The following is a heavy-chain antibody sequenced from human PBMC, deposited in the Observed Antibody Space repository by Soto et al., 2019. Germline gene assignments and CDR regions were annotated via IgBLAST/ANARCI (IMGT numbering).Heavy chain of an antibody. Sequence: RVPLRLSCVASVSTLASDIMSWVRQARGQGREWVYAIIGRGGAKYYADSVKGRFTISRDNSRNTLYLQINSLRAEDTAVYYCEKAGGNSYGYQFVDYWGQGTLVNVSS. J-gene: IGHJ4*02. V-gene: IGHV3-23*01. CDR3: EKAGGNSYGYQFVDY. D-gene: IGHD5-18*01. CDR1: VSTLASDI. CDR2: IIGRGGAK.